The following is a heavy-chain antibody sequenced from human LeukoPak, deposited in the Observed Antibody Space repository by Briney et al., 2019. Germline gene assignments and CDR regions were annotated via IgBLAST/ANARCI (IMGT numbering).Heavy chain of an antibody. CDR1: GYTFTSYG. V-gene: IGHV1-18*01. CDR3: ARNDHYYGSGSYPPEGY. CDR2: ISAYNGNT. J-gene: IGHJ4*02. Sequence: ASVKVSCKASGYTFTSYGISWVRQAPGQGLEWMGWISAYNGNTNYAQKLQGRVTMTTDTSTSTAYMELRSLRSDDTAVYYCARNDHYYGSGSYPPEGYWGQGTLVTVSS. D-gene: IGHD3-10*01.